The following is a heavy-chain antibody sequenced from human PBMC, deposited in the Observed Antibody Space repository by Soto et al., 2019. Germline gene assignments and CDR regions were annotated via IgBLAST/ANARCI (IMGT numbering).Heavy chain of an antibody. CDR3: VVTWESLEDYFDY. J-gene: IGHJ4*02. CDR2: IKQDGTEK. D-gene: IGHD1-26*01. CDR1: GLSFSSYY. V-gene: IGHV3-7*01. Sequence: GGSLRLSCAASGLSFSSYYISWVRQAPGKGLEWVANIKQDGTEKYYVDSVRGRFAISRDNAKNSLYLQMNGLRAEDTAVYYCVVTWESLEDYFDYWGQGDPVTVSS.